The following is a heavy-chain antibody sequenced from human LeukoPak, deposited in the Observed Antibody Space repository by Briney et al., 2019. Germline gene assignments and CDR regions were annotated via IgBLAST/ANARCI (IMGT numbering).Heavy chain of an antibody. CDR1: GYTFTGYG. CDR2: ISTHNGNR. J-gene: IGHJ4*02. CDR3: ARDMWDTAVAPFDY. V-gene: IGHV1-18*01. D-gene: IGHD5-18*01. Sequence: ASVKVSCKASGYTFTGYGISWVRQAPGQGLEWMGWISTHNGNRNYAQKLQGRVTMTTDTYTTTAYMELRSLRSDDTAVYYCARDMWDTAVAPFDYWGQGTLVTVSS.